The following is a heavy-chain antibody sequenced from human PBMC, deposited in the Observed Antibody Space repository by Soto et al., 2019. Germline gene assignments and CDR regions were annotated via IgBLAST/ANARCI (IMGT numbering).Heavy chain of an antibody. CDR2: IWYDGSNK. CDR3: AREYPTVTTGDYYYYGMDV. J-gene: IGHJ6*02. V-gene: IGHV3-33*01. CDR1: GFTFSSYG. D-gene: IGHD4-17*01. Sequence: GGSLRLSCAASGFTFSSYGMHWVRQAPGKGLEWVAVIWYDGSNKYYADSVKGRFTISRDNSKNTLYLQMNSLRAEDTAVYYCAREYPTVTTGDYYYYGMDVWGQGTTVTVSS.